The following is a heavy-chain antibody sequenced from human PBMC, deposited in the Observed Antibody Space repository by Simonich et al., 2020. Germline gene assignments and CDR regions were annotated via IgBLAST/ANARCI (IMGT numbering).Heavy chain of an antibody. CDR3: ARHLQLGPFDY. J-gene: IGHJ4*02. V-gene: IGHV4-34*01. D-gene: IGHD1-1*01. CDR1: GGSFSGYY. Sequence: QVQLQQWGAGLLKPSETLSLTCAVYGGSFSGYYWCWIRQPPGKGLEWIGEIKQSGSTNYNPTLKSRVTISVDTAKNQFSLKLSSVTAADTAVYYCARHLQLGPFDYWGQGTLVTVSS. CDR2: IKQSGST.